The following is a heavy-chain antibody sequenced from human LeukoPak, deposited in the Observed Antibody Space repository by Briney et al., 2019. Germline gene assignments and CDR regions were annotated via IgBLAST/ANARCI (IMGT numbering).Heavy chain of an antibody. D-gene: IGHD2-15*01. CDR1: GLTFRNYG. CDR3: ARGGPRGVANFDY. CDR2: IRYDGSNT. V-gene: IGHV3-33*01. J-gene: IGHJ4*02. Sequence: GTSLRLSCGASGLTFRNYGMHWVRQAPGKGLEWVAVIRYDGSNTYYADSVKGRFTISRDNYNDTLYLQMNSLRAEDTAMYYCARGGPRGVANFDYWGQGTLVTVSS.